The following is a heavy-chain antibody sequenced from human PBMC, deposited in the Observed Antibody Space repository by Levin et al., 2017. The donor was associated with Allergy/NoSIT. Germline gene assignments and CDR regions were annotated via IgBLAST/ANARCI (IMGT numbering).Heavy chain of an antibody. CDR3: ARVFVDTVARPTGKYYYYYLDV. CDR1: GFTFNNYW. J-gene: IGHJ6*03. V-gene: IGHV3-74*01. CDR2: IDTDGSRA. Sequence: GGSLRLSCAASGFTFNNYWMQWVRQGPGEGLVWVARIDTDGSRASYADSVKGRFTISRDNSKNTLDLQMSSLRAEDTAVYYCARVFVDTVARPTGKYYYYYLDVWGQGTTVTVSS. D-gene: IGHD5-12*01.